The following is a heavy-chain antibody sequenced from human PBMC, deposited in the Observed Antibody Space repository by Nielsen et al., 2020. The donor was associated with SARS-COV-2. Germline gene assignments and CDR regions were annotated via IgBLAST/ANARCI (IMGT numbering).Heavy chain of an antibody. CDR1: GGSISSSSYY. D-gene: IGHD3-10*01. Sequence: SETLSLTCTVSGGSISSSSYYWGWIRQPPGKGLEWIGSIYYSGSTYYNPSLKSRVTISVDTSKNQFSLKLSPVTAADTAVYYCARDSTNYGSGGFDYWGQGTLVTVSS. CDR3: ARDSTNYGSGGFDY. CDR2: IYYSGST. J-gene: IGHJ4*02. V-gene: IGHV4-39*07.